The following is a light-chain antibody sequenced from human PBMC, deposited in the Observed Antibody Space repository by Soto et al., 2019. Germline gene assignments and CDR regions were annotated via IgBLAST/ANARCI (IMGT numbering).Light chain of an antibody. V-gene: IGLV2-14*01. CDR2: EVS. CDR1: SSDVGGYNY. CDR3: SSYTSSSTRV. J-gene: IGLJ1*01. Sequence: LTQPASVSGSPGQSITISCTGTSSDVGGYNYVSWYQHHPGKAPELIIFEVSNRPSGVSHRFSGSKSGNTASLTISGLQTEDEGDYYCSSYTSSSTRVFGTGTKVTVL.